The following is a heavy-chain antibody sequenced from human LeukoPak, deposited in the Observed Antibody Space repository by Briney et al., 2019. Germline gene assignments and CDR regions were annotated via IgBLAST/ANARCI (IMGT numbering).Heavy chain of an antibody. V-gene: IGHV4-61*02. D-gene: IGHD2-2*01. CDR1: GGSISSGSYY. Sequence: SGTLSLTCTVSGGSISSGSYYWSWIRQPAGKGLEWIGRIYTSGSTNYNPSLKSRVTISVDTSKNQFSLKLSSVTAADTAVYYCAREEVYCSSTSCTPGYNWFDPWGQGTLVTVSS. CDR3: AREEVYCSSTSCTPGYNWFDP. CDR2: IYTSGST. J-gene: IGHJ5*02.